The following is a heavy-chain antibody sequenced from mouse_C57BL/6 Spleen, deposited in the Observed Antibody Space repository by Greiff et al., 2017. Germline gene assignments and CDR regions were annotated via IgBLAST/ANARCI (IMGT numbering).Heavy chain of an antibody. CDR1: GYTFTSYT. V-gene: IGHV1-4*01. D-gene: IGHD1-1*01. CDR2: INPSSGYT. Sequence: VQRVESGAELARPGASVKMSCKASGYTFTSYTMHWVKQRPGQGLEWIGYINPSSGYTKYNQKFKDKATLTADKSSSTAYMQLSSLTSEDSAVYYCARSGYGSSWYFDVWGTGTTVTVSS. CDR3: ARSGYGSSWYFDV. J-gene: IGHJ1*03.